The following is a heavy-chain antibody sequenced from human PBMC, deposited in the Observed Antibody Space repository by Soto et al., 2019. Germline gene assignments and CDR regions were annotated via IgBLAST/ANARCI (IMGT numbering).Heavy chain of an antibody. J-gene: IGHJ4*02. Sequence: SETLSLTCAVSGDSMSSSDYYWGWIRQPPGKGLEWIGSIYYSGSTYYNPSLQSRVAISVDTSKNQFSLKLKSVTAADTAVYYCARINTVTTGSDYWGQGTLVTVSS. CDR1: GDSMSSSDYY. V-gene: IGHV4-39*01. CDR3: ARINTVTTGSDY. D-gene: IGHD4-17*01. CDR2: IYYSGST.